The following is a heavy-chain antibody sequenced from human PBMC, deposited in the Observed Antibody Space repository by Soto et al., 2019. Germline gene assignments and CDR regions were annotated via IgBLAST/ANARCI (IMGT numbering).Heavy chain of an antibody. CDR2: INAGNGNT. V-gene: IGHV1-3*05. D-gene: IGHD2-21*02. Sequence: QVQLVQSGAEEKKPGASVKVSCKASGYTFTSYAMHWVRQAPGQRLEWMGWINAGNGNTKYSQKFQGRVTITRDTSASTAYMELSSLRSEDTAVYYCARPDVVVTASRSGWLYWGQGTLVTVSS. CDR3: ARPDVVVTASRSGWLY. J-gene: IGHJ4*02. CDR1: GYTFTSYA.